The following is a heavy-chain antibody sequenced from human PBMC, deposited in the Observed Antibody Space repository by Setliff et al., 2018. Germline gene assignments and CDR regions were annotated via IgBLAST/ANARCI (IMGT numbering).Heavy chain of an antibody. CDR1: GGSFSSYA. D-gene: IGHD2-2*01. CDR2: INTNTGNP. J-gene: IGHJ5*02. V-gene: IGHV7-4-1*02. CDR3: ARDLGYCSTTSCHGDWFDP. Sequence: GASVKVSCKASGGSFSSYAVNWVRQAPGQGLEWMGWINTNTGNPTYAQDFPGRVVCSLDTSVSTAYLQISSLKAEDTAVYYCARDLGYCSTTSCHGDWFDPWGQGALVTVSS.